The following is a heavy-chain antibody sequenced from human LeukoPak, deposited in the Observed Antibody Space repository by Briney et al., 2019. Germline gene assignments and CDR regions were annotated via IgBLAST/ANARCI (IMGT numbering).Heavy chain of an antibody. CDR3: AKDHGGYVPLYFDY. V-gene: IGHV3-23*01. J-gene: IGHJ4*02. CDR2: VSDSGTST. CDR1: GFTLSSYT. Sequence: GGSLSLPCAASGFTLSSYTMSWVRQAPGKGLEWVSGVSDSGTSTYYADSVKGRFTTSRDNSKNTLYLQMNSLRAEDTAVYYCAKDHGGYVPLYFDYGGQGTLVTVSS. D-gene: IGHD5-12*01.